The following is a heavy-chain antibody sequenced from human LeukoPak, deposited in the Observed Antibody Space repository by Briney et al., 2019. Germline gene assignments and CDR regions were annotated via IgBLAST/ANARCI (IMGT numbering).Heavy chain of an antibody. CDR1: GYTFTSYY. Sequence: GASVKVSCKASGYTFTSYYIHWVRQAPGQGLEWMGGIIPIFSTANYAQKFQGRVTITADESTSTAYMELSSLRSEDTAVYYCARGIREAATLDYFDYWGQGTLVTISS. D-gene: IGHD2-15*01. J-gene: IGHJ4*02. CDR2: IIPIFSTA. CDR3: ARGIREAATLDYFDY. V-gene: IGHV1-69*13.